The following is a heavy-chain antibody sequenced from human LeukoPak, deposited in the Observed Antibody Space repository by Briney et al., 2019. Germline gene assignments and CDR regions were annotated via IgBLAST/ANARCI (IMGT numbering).Heavy chain of an antibody. J-gene: IGHJ4*02. Sequence: GTSLRLSCVASGFTFTNYAMSWVRQAPGKGLEWVSAITGSDGSSYYADSVKGRFTISRGNSKNTLYLQMNSLRAEDTAVYYCAKDPSAVVTATLDYWGQGTLVTVSS. D-gene: IGHD2-21*02. CDR3: AKDPSAVVTATLDY. CDR1: GFTFTNYA. V-gene: IGHV3-23*01. CDR2: ITGSDGSS.